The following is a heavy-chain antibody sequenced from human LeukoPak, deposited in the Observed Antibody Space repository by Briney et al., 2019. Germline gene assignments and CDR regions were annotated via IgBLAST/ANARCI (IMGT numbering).Heavy chain of an antibody. V-gene: IGHV1-69*13. CDR3: ARVSGWLQFNWFDP. J-gene: IGHJ5*02. D-gene: IGHD5-24*01. Sequence: GASVKVSCKASGGTFSSYAISWVRQAPGQGLEWMGGIIPIFGTANYAQKFQGRVTITADESTSTAYMELSSLRSEDTAVYYCARVSGWLQFNWFDPWGQGTLVTVSS. CDR1: GGTFSSYA. CDR2: IIPIFGTA.